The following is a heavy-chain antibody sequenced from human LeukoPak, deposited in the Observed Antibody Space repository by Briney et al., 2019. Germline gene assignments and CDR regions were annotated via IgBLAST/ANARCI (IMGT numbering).Heavy chain of an antibody. CDR2: IYYSGST. D-gene: IGHD3-9*01. J-gene: IGHJ4*02. CDR1: GGSISSSSYY. CDR3: ARDPVYDILTGIPTSN. Sequence: PSETLSLTCTVSGGSISSSSYYWGWIRQPPGKGLEWIGSIYYSGSTYYNPSLKSRVTISVDTSKNQFSLKLSSVTAADTAVYYCARDPVYDILTGIPTSNWGQGTLVTVSS. V-gene: IGHV4-39*07.